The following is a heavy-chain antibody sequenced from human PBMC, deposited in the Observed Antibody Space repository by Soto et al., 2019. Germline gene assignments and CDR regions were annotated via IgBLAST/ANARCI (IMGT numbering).Heavy chain of an antibody. CDR3: ARASVLRFLEWSPDV. Sequence: GGSLRLSCAASGFTFSSYAMTWVRQAPGKGLEWVSSISSSSSYIYYADSVKGRFTISRDNAKNTLYLQMNSLRAEDTAVYYCARASVLRFLEWSPDVWGKGTTVTVSS. D-gene: IGHD3-3*01. CDR1: GFTFSSYA. CDR2: ISSSSSYI. V-gene: IGHV3-21*01. J-gene: IGHJ6*04.